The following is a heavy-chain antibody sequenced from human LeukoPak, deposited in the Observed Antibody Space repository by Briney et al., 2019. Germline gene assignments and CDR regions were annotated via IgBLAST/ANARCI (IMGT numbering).Heavy chain of an antibody. CDR2: IYYSGST. V-gene: IGHV4-59*01. J-gene: IGHJ2*01. CDR1: GGCFSSYY. D-gene: IGHD1-7*01. Sequence: SETLSLTCAVYGGCFSSYYWSWIRQPPGKGLEWIGYIYYSGSTNYNPSLKSRVTISVDTSKNQFSLKLSSVTAADTAVYYCARERNFWYFDLWGRGTLVTVSS. CDR3: ARERNFWYFDL.